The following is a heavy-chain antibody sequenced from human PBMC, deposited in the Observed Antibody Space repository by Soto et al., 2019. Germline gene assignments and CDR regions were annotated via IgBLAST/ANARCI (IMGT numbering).Heavy chain of an antibody. CDR2: ISAYNGNT. V-gene: IGHV1-18*01. CDR3: ARDLHPPPPAAFAI. J-gene: IGHJ3*02. Sequence: GASVKVSCKASGYTFTSYGISWVRQAPGQGLEWMGWISAYNGNTNYAQKLQGRVTMTTDTSTSTAYMELRSLRSDDTAVYYCARDLHPPPPAAFAIWGQGTMVTVSS. CDR1: GYTFTSYG.